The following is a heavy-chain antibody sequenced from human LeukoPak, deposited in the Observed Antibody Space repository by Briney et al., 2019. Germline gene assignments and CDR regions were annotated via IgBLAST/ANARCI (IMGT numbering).Heavy chain of an antibody. J-gene: IGHJ4*02. CDR3: ARGVNYDYVWGSYRGIYYFDY. D-gene: IGHD3-16*02. CDR1: GYTFTNYG. CDR2: ISTYNNNT. V-gene: IGHV1-18*01. Sequence: ASVKVSCKASGYTFTNYGFSWVRQAPGQGLEWIGWISTYNNNTNYAQKFQGRVTITADESTSTAYMELSSLRSEDTAVYYCARGVNYDYVWGSYRGIYYFDYWGQGTLVTVSS.